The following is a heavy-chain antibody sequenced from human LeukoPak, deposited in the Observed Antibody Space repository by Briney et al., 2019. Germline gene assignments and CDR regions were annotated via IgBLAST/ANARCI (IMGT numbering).Heavy chain of an antibody. J-gene: IGHJ3*02. V-gene: IGHV3-23*01. D-gene: IGHD3-10*01. CDR2: ISGSGGSI. CDR3: AKDGRLLWFGESNDAFDI. CDR1: GFTFSSYA. Sequence: GGSLRLSCAASGFTFSSYAMSWVRQAPGKGQEWVSAISGSGGSIYYADSVKGRFTISRDNSKNTLYLQMNSLRAEDTAVYYCAKDGRLLWFGESNDAFDIWGQGTMVTVSS.